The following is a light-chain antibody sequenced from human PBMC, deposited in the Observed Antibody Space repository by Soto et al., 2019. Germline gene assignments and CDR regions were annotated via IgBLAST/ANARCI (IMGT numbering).Light chain of an antibody. Sequence: IPMIQGPSSGSASAGARTPINCRASQSISTYLHWYQQKPGKAPNLLIYAASTLQSGVPSRFSGSGSGTDFTLTISSWQPEDFASYVCKKGYRTPLNFGGGTKV. CDR1: QSISTY. J-gene: IGKJ4*01. CDR2: AAS. CDR3: KKGYRTPLN. V-gene: IGKV1-39*01.